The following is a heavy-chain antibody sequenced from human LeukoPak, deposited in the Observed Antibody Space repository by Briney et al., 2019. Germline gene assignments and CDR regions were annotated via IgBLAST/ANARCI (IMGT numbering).Heavy chain of an antibody. V-gene: IGHV4-59*08. CDR3: ARHTELWFEFDP. CDR2: IXXXXSX. Sequence: GYIXXXXSXXYNPXLXXXXXXXXXTSKNQFSLKLSSVTAADTAVYYCARHTELWFEFDPWGQGTLVTVSS. J-gene: IGHJ5*02. D-gene: IGHD5-18*01.